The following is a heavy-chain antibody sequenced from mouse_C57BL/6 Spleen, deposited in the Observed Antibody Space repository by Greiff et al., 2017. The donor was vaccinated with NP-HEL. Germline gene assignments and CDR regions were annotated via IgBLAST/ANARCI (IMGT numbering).Heavy chain of an antibody. Sequence: QVQLQQPGAELVKPGASVKLSCTASGYTFTSYWMQWVKQRPGQGLEWIGEIDPSDSYTNYNPKFKGKATLTVDTSSSTAYMQLSSLTSEDSAVYYCARRGTTVVAPFDYWGQGTTLTVSS. CDR2: IDPSDSYT. CDR1: GYTFTSYW. V-gene: IGHV1-50*01. D-gene: IGHD1-1*01. J-gene: IGHJ2*01. CDR3: ARRGTTVVAPFDY.